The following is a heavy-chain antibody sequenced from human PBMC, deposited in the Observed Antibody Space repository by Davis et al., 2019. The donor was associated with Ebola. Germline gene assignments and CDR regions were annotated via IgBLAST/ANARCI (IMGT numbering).Heavy chain of an antibody. D-gene: IGHD1-7*01. CDR3: AKDSLDLWPFFDY. CDR1: GFTFSSYG. Sequence: GGSLRLSCAASGFTFSSYGMHWVRQAPGKGLEWVAFIRYDGSNKYYADSVKGRFTISRDNSKNTLYLQMNSLRAEDTAVYYCAKDSLDLWPFFDYWGQGTLVTVSS. J-gene: IGHJ4*02. V-gene: IGHV3-30*02. CDR2: IRYDGSNK.